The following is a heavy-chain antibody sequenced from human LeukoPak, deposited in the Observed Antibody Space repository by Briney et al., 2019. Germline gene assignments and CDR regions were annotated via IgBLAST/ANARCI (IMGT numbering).Heavy chain of an antibody. D-gene: IGHD3-22*01. CDR1: GFSVSSNY. Sequence: PGGSLRLSCAASGFSVSSNYMSWVRQAPEKGLEWVSVIYSGGSTYYADSVKGRFTISRDNSKNTLYLQMNSLRVEDTALYYCARHSSGYSNNDYWGQGILVTVSS. V-gene: IGHV3-53*01. J-gene: IGHJ4*02. CDR2: IYSGGST. CDR3: ARHSSGYSNNDY.